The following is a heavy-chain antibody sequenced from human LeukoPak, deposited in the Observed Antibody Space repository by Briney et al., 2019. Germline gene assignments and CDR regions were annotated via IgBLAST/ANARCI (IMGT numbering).Heavy chain of an antibody. J-gene: IGHJ4*02. D-gene: IGHD2-21*01. CDR1: SDSIRSYY. Sequence: PSETLSLTCTVSSDSIRSYYWSWIRQPPGEGLEWIGYIYYTGRTHYNPSLKSRVTISVDTSKNQFSLKSSSVTAADTAVYYCARALGGHDYSFDYWGQGTLVTVSS. CDR2: IYYTGRT. CDR3: ARALGGHDYSFDY. V-gene: IGHV4-59*01.